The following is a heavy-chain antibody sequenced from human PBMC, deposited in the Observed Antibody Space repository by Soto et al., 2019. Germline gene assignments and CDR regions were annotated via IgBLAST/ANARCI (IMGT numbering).Heavy chain of an antibody. Sequence: QVQLVQSGAEVKKPGASVKVSCKASGYTFTSYGISWVRQAPGQGLEWMGWISAYNGNTNYAQKLQGRVTMTTDTSTSKAYMELRSQRSDDAAVYYCARDYDILTGYPYYYGMDVWGQGTTVTVSS. J-gene: IGHJ6*02. CDR3: ARDYDILTGYPYYYGMDV. D-gene: IGHD3-9*01. CDR2: ISAYNGNT. V-gene: IGHV1-18*01. CDR1: GYTFTSYG.